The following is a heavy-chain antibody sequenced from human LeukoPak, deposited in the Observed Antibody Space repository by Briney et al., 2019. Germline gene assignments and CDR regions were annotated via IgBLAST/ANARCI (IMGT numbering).Heavy chain of an antibody. CDR1: GFTFSNYA. V-gene: IGHV3-23*01. CDR3: VKGSGGSRPYYFDY. D-gene: IGHD6-6*01. Sequence: PGGSLRLSCAASGFTFSNYAMSWVRQAPGKGLEWVSAITGGGGSTYYADSVKGRFTTSRDNSENTLYLQMNSLRVEETAVYYCVKGSGGSRPYYFDYWGQGTLVTVSS. CDR2: ITGGGGST. J-gene: IGHJ4*02.